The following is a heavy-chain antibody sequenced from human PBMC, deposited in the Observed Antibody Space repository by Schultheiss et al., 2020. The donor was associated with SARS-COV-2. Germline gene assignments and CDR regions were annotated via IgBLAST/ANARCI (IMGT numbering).Heavy chain of an antibody. D-gene: IGHD3-22*01. J-gene: IGHJ4*02. CDR1: GGTFSNYA. CDR2: ISPIFGTA. CDR3: AREAHRSGYHDY. V-gene: IGHV1-69*13. Sequence: SVKVSCKASGGTFSNYAISWVRQAPGQGLEWMGGISPIFGTAKYAQKFQGRVTNTADESTTTPYMELCSLRFEDTAMHFCAREAHRSGYHDYWGQGTLVTVSS.